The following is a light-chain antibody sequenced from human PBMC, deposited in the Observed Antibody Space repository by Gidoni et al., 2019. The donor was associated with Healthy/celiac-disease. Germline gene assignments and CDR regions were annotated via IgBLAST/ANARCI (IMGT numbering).Light chain of an antibody. CDR2: DAS. CDR1: QDISNY. V-gene: IGKV1-33*01. Sequence: DIQMTQSPSSLSASVGDRVTITCQASQDISNYLNWYQQKPGKAPKLLIYDASNLETGVPSRFSGSGSGTDVTFTISSLQPEDIATYYCQQNDNRPRTFGQGTKLEIK. J-gene: IGKJ1*01. CDR3: QQNDNRPRT.